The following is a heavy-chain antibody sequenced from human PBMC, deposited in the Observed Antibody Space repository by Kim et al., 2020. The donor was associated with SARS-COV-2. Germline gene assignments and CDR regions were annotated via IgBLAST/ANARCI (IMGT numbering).Heavy chain of an antibody. CDR3: AREVAGTGNWYFDL. V-gene: IGHV3-74*01. J-gene: IGHJ2*01. CDR1: EFYFSNYW. CDR2: ISSDGSSI. D-gene: IGHD6-19*01. Sequence: GGSLRLSCAASEFYFSNYWMHWVRQAPGRGLVWVSRISSDGSSITYADSVKGRFTISRDNAKHTLFLQMSSLRVDDTAVYYCAREVAGTGNWYFDLWGRGTLVTVSS.